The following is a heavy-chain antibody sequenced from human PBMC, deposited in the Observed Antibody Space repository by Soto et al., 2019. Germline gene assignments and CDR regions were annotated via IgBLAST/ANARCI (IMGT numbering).Heavy chain of an antibody. V-gene: IGHV4-59*01. Sequence: QVQLQESGPGLVKPSETLSLTCTVSGDSIVSYYWSWIRQPPGKGLEWIGYIYYSGSTNYNPSLKRRVTIPVDTSKTQFSLKLNSGTTADTAVYYCARGRANGSGTYIYWGQGTLVTVSS. CDR2: IYYSGST. J-gene: IGHJ4*02. CDR1: GDSIVSYY. CDR3: ARGRANGSGTYIY. D-gene: IGHD3-10*01.